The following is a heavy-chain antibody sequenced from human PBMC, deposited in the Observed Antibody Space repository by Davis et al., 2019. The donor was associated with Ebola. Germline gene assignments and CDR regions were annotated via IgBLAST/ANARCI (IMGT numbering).Heavy chain of an antibody. Sequence: PGGSLRLSCAASGFTLSDYYMSWIRQAPGKGLEWVSYISSSSSYTNYADSVKGRFTISRDNAKNSLYLQMNSLRAEDTAVYYCARGGRFLEWLTLFDYWGQGTLVTVSS. CDR3: ARGGRFLEWLTLFDY. CDR1: GFTLSDYY. J-gene: IGHJ4*02. D-gene: IGHD3-3*01. CDR2: ISSSSSYT. V-gene: IGHV3-11*06.